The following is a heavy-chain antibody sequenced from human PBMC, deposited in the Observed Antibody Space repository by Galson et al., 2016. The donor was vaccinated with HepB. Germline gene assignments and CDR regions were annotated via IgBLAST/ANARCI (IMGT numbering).Heavy chain of an antibody. Sequence: SLRLSCAASGFTFSNYGMTWVRQAPGKGLEVVSSISRSGDSTDYADSVKGRFTISRDNSKNTLSLQMNSLTAYDTAIHYCVQGSTTPAVWGKGTTVTVSS. D-gene: IGHD1-14*01. J-gene: IGHJ6*04. CDR3: VQGSTTPAV. V-gene: IGHV3-23*01. CDR1: GFTFSNYG. CDR2: ISRSGDST.